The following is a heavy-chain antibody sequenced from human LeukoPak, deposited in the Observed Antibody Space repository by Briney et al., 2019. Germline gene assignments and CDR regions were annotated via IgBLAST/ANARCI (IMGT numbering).Heavy chain of an antibody. D-gene: IGHD3-10*01. CDR2: INRGGSA. CDR1: GGSFSGYY. CDR3: ARGDGSGSCYNGY. Sequence: SETLSLTCAVYGGSFSGYYWSWIRQPPGKGLEWIGEINRGGSANYNPSLKSRATISVDTSKNQFSLRLSSVTAADTAVYYCARGDGSGSCYNGYWGQGTLVTVSS. V-gene: IGHV4-34*01. J-gene: IGHJ4*02.